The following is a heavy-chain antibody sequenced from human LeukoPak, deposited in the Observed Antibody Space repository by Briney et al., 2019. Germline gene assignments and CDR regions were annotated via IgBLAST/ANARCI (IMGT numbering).Heavy chain of an antibody. V-gene: IGHV4-30-2*01. J-gene: IGHJ3*02. Sequence: PSQTLSLTCAVSGGSISSGGYSWSWIRQPPGTGLEWIGYIYHSGSTYYNPSLKSRVTTSVDRSKNQFSLKLSSVAAADTAVYYCASGSSLRAFDIWGQGTMVTVSS. CDR3: ASGSSLRAFDI. CDR1: GGSISSGGYS. D-gene: IGHD3-10*01. CDR2: IYHSGST.